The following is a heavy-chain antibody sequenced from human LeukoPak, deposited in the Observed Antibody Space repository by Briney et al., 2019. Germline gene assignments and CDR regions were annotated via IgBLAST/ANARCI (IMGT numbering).Heavy chain of an antibody. Sequence: GGSLRLSCAASGFTFSSYWMHWVRQAPGKGLVWVSRINSDGSTTSYADSVKGRFTISRDNAKKTLYLQMNSLRAEDTAVYYCAKGRGWEASYYYYYMDVWGKGTTVTVSS. D-gene: IGHD1-26*01. CDR3: AKGRGWEASYYYYYMDV. J-gene: IGHJ6*03. CDR1: GFTFSSYW. CDR2: INSDGSTT. V-gene: IGHV3-74*01.